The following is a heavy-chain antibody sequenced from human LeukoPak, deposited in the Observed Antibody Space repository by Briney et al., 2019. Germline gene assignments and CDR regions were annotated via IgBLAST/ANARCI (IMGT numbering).Heavy chain of an antibody. Sequence: SETLSLTCSVSGVSIITFDNDWGWIRQPRGKGLEWIGSIYHSGNTYYNPSLESRANISVDTSKNQFSLSLNSVTATDTAVYYCARHGWARGSAGLAIWGERTMVIVSS. CDR2: IYHSGNT. J-gene: IGHJ3*02. CDR1: GVSIITFDND. V-gene: IGHV4-39*01. D-gene: IGHD6-19*01. CDR3: ARHGWARGSAGLAI.